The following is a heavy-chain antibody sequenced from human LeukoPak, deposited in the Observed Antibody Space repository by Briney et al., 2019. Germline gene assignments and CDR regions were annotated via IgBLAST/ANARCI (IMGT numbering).Heavy chain of an antibody. CDR3: ARTLYHDILTGYSPTPCYFDY. D-gene: IGHD3-9*01. V-gene: IGHV3-7*03. CDR1: GFTFSSYW. J-gene: IGHJ4*02. Sequence: GGSLRLSCAASGFTFSSYWMSWVRQAPGKGLEWVANIKQDGSEKYYVDSVKGRFTISRDNAKNSLYLQMNSLRAEDTAVYYCARTLYHDILTGYSPTPCYFDYWGQGTLVTVSS. CDR2: IKQDGSEK.